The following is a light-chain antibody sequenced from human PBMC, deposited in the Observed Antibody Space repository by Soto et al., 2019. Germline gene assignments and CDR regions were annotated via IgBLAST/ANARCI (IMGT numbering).Light chain of an antibody. Sequence: QSVLTQPASVSGSPGQSITISCTGTSSDVGNYNLVSWYQQHPGKAPKLMIYEVTNRPSGVSNRFSGSKSGNTASLTISGLQAEDEADYYCCSYTTSSTRVFGSGTKLTVL. CDR2: EVT. V-gene: IGLV2-14*02. J-gene: IGLJ1*01. CDR1: SSDVGNYNL. CDR3: CSYTTSSTRV.